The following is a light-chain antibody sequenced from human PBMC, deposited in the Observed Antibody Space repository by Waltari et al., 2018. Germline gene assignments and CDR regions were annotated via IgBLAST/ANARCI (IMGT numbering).Light chain of an antibody. CDR3: CSYAGSTTFVL. Sequence: QSALTQPAPVSGSPGQSITISCTGTSSDVGSFNPVSWYPLLPGKAPKLLISEVNKRPSGVSNRFSGSKSGITASLTISGLQAGDEADYYCCSYAGSTTFVLFGGGTKLTVL. CDR2: EVN. V-gene: IGLV2-23*02. CDR1: SSDVGSFNP. J-gene: IGLJ2*01.